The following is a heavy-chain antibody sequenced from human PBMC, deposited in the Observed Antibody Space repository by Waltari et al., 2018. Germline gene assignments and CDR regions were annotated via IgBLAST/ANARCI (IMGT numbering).Heavy chain of an antibody. CDR1: GFSMHSYY. D-gene: IGHD2-2*01. Sequence: QVQLQESGPGLVKPSETLSLTGTFSGFSMHSYYWSWIRQPSGKGLEWIGRIYTDGSTNYNPSHKSRVTMSVDTSKEQFSLKLSSVTAADTAVYYCARTPAGGRFDYWGQGTLVIVSS. CDR3: ARTPAGGRFDY. V-gene: IGHV4-4*07. J-gene: IGHJ4*02. CDR2: IYTDGST.